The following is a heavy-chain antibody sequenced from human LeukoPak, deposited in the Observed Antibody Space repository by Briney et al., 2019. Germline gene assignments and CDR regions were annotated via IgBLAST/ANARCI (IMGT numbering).Heavy chain of an antibody. D-gene: IGHD3-22*01. J-gene: IGHJ5*02. CDR3: AREQGLFTYYYDSSGYAIARFDP. Sequence: SVKVSCKASGYTFTGYYMHWVRQAPGQGLEWMGGIIPIFGTANYAQKFQGRVTITADKSTSTAYMELSSLRSEDTAVYYCAREQGLFTYYYDSSGYAIARFDPWGQGTLVTVSS. CDR1: GYTFTGYY. CDR2: IIPIFGTA. V-gene: IGHV1-69*06.